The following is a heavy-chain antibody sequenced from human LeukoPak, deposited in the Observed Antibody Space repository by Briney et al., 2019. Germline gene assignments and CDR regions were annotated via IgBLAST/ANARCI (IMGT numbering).Heavy chain of an antibody. D-gene: IGHD2-21*02. J-gene: IGHJ6*02. CDR2: IYSGGST. CDR3: ARDPRKDCGGDCYYYYGMDV. Sequence: GGSLRLSCAASGFTVSSNYMSWVRQAPGKGLEWVSVIYSGGSTYYADSVKGRFTISRHNSKNTLYLQMNSLRAEDTAVYYYARDPRKDCGGDCYYYYGMDVWGQGTTVTVSS. V-gene: IGHV3-53*04. CDR1: GFTVSSNY.